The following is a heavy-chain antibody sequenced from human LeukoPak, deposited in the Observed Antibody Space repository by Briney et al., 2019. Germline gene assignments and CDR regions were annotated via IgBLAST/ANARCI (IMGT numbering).Heavy chain of an antibody. CDR3: AGSSITMVRGVIIPYYYYGMDV. J-gene: IGHJ6*02. V-gene: IGHV4-61*01. Sequence: SETLSLTCTVSGGSVSSGSYYWSWIRQPPGKGLEWIGYIYYSGSTNYNPSLKSRVTISVDTSKNQFSLKLSSVTAADTAVYYCAGSSITMVRGVIIPYYYYGMDVWGQGTTVTVSS. CDR1: GGSVSSGSYY. CDR2: IYYSGST. D-gene: IGHD3-10*01.